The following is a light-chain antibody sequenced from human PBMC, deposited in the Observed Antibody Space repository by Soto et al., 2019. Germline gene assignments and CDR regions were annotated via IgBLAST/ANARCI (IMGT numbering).Light chain of an antibody. Sequence: DIVMTQSPDSLAVSLGERATINCKSSQSILYSSNNKNHLAWYQQKPGQPPRLLIYWASTRESGVPDRFSGSGSGTDFTLTIGSLQAEDVAVYYCQQYYSTPLTFGGGTKVDIK. CDR1: QSILYSSNNKNH. CDR2: WAS. V-gene: IGKV4-1*01. CDR3: QQYYSTPLT. J-gene: IGKJ4*01.